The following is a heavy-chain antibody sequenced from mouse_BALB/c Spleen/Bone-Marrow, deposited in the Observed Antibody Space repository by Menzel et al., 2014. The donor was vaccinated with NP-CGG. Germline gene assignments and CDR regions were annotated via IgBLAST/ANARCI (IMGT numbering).Heavy chain of an antibody. J-gene: IGHJ4*01. V-gene: IGHV2-6*02. CDR2: IWSDGST. Sequence: QVQLQQSGPGLVAPSQSLSITCTVSGFSLTSYGVHWVRQPPGKGLEWLVVIWSDGSTTYNSALKSRLGISKDNSKSQVFLKMNSLQTDDTAMYYCARNYGNCVGAMDYWGQGTSVTVSS. D-gene: IGHD2-1*01. CDR3: ARNYGNCVGAMDY. CDR1: GFSLTSYG.